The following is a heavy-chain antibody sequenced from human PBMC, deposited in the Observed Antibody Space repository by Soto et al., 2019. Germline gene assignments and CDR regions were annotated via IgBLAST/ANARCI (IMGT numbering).Heavy chain of an antibody. J-gene: IGHJ4*02. V-gene: IGHV4-39*01. Sequence: QVQLQESGPGLVKPSETLSLTCTVSGGSISGYYWTWIRQPPGKGLEWVGSLFYGGTTDYNPSLKIRLTMSLDTSKNHFSLKLRSVTAADTAVYYCARHRGPAPVYWGQGTLVTASS. CDR3: ARHRGPAPVY. D-gene: IGHD3-10*01. CDR1: GGSISGYY. CDR2: LFYGGTT.